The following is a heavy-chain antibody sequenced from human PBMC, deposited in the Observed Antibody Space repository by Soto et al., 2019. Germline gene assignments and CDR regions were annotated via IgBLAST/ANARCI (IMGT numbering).Heavy chain of an antibody. CDR1: GFSFSGFW. Sequence: GGSLRLSCAASGFSFSGFWMHWVRQAPGKGLVWVSRMFTDVSTTYYADSVKGRFTISRDNAKSTLYLQMNSLRDEDTAVYYCVRSGISSSGFDPWGQGTLDTV. CDR2: MFTDVSTT. CDR3: VRSGISSSGFDP. V-gene: IGHV3-74*01. D-gene: IGHD6-13*01. J-gene: IGHJ5*02.